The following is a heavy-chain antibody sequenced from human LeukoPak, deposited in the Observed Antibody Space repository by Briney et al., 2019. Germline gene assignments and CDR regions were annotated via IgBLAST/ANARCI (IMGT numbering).Heavy chain of an antibody. V-gene: IGHV4-39*07. Sequence: SETLSLTCPVSGGSISSSSYYWGWIRQPPGKGLEWIGSIYYSGSTYYNPSLKSRVTISVDTSKNQFSLKLSSVTAADTAVYYCARDKALLFDYWGQGTLVTVSS. CDR3: ARDKALLFDY. J-gene: IGHJ4*02. CDR2: IYYSGST. CDR1: GGSISSSSYY. D-gene: IGHD1-26*01.